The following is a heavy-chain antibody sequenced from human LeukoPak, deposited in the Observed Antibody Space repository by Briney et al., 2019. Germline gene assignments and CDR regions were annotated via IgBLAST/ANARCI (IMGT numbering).Heavy chain of an antibody. Sequence: VASVKVSCKASGYTFTSYGISWVRQAPGQGLEWMGWISAYNGNTNYAQKLQGRVTMTTDTSTSTAYMELRSLRSDDTAVYYCARERYDYVWGSYRYTGFDYWGQGTLVTVSS. V-gene: IGHV1-18*01. J-gene: IGHJ4*02. CDR1: GYTFTSYG. D-gene: IGHD3-16*02. CDR3: ARERYDYVWGSYRYTGFDY. CDR2: ISAYNGNT.